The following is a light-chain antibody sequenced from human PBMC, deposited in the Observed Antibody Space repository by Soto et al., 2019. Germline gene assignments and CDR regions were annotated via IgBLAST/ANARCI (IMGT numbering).Light chain of an antibody. CDR3: CLYAVTFYV. CDR1: SSDVGTYDF. V-gene: IGLV2-11*01. J-gene: IGLJ1*01. Sequence: SVLTQPRSVSGSPGQSVTISCTGTSSDVGTYDFVSWYQQHPGKAPRLMIFDVSERPSGVPDRFSGSKSGNTASLTISGLQAEDEADYYCCLYAVTFYVFGTGIKVTVL. CDR2: DVS.